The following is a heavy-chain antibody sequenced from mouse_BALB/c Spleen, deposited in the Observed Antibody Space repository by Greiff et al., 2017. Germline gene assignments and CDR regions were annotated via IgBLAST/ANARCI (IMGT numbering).Heavy chain of an antibody. J-gene: IGHJ1*01. CDR3: ARGDCDYEYLDD. Sequence: VQLQQSGAELVKPGASVKLSCTASGYNFTDTYMHWVKQRPEQGLEWIGRIDPANGNTRYNPKFQGKATITADTSSNTAYLQLSSLTSEDTAVYYCARGDCDYEYLDDWGAGTTVTVSS. V-gene: IGHV14-3*02. CDR2: IDPANGNT. CDR1: GYNFTDTY. D-gene: IGHD2-13*01.